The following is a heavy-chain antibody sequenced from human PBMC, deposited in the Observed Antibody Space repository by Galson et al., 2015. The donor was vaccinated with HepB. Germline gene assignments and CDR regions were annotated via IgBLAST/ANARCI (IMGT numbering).Heavy chain of an antibody. CDR3: ASAGYSYGYFAFDI. CDR1: GGSFSGYY. D-gene: IGHD5-18*01. V-gene: IGHV4-34*01. J-gene: IGHJ3*02. Sequence: ETLSLTCAVYGGSFSGYYWSWIRQPPGKGLEWIGEINHSGSTNYNPSLKSRVTISVDTSKNQFSLKLSSVTAADTAVYYCASAGYSYGYFAFDIWGQGTMVTVSS. CDR2: INHSGST.